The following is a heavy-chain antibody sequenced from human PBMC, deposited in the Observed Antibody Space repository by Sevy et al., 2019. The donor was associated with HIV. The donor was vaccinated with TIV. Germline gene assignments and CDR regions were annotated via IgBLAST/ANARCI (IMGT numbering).Heavy chain of an antibody. CDR2: ISSDSSYI. J-gene: IGHJ4*02. CDR1: GFTFSTYG. D-gene: IGHD6-6*01. V-gene: IGHV3-21*01. CDR3: AREMAIAGRPFDY. Sequence: GGSLRLSCAASGFTFSTYGMDWVRQAPGKGLEWVSSISSDSSYIYYADSVKGRFTISRDNAKNSLYLQMNSLGAEDTAVYYCAREMAIAGRPFDYWGQGTLVTVSS.